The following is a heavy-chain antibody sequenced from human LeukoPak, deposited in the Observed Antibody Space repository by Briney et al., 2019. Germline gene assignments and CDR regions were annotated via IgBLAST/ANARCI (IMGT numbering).Heavy chain of an antibody. CDR2: IYHSGST. J-gene: IGHJ4*02. D-gene: IGHD5-18*01. CDR1: GYSISSGYY. V-gene: IGHV4-38-2*01. Sequence: PSETLSLTCAVSGYSISSGYYWGWIRQPPGKGLEWIGSIYHSGSTYYNPSLKSRVTISVDTSKNQSSLKLSSVTAADTAVYYCARHVLSSGYSYGLNFDYWGQGTLVTVSS. CDR3: ARHVLSSGYSYGLNFDY.